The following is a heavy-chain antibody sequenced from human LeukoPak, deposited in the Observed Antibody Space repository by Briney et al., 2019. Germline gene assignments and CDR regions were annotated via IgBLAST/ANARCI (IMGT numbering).Heavy chain of an antibody. J-gene: IGHJ5*02. CDR3: ARVAGRSRGVFDP. V-gene: IGHV1-8*01. CDR1: GYTFTSYD. Sequence: ASVKVSCKASGYTFTSYDINWVRQATGQVLEWMGWMNPNSGNTGYAQKFQGRVTMTRNTSISTAYMELSSLRSEDTAVYYCARVAGRSRGVFDPWGQGTLVTVSS. D-gene: IGHD3-22*01. CDR2: MNPNSGNT.